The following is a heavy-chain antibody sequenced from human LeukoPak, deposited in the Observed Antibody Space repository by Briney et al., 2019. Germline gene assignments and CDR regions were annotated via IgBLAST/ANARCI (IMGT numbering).Heavy chain of an antibody. J-gene: IGHJ6*02. V-gene: IGHV1-2*02. CDR3: AREGRASPQKQQLALYYYYYGMDV. CDR2: INPNSGGT. CDR1: GYTFTGYY. D-gene: IGHD6-13*01. Sequence: ASVKVSFKASGYTFTGYYMHWVRQAPGQGLEWMGWINPNSGGTNYAQKFQGRVTMTRDTSISTAYMELSRLRSDDTAVYYCAREGRASPQKQQLALYYYYYGMDVWGQGTTVTVSS.